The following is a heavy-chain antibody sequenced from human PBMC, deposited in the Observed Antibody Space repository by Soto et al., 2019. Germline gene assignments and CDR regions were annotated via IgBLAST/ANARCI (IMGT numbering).Heavy chain of an antibody. CDR3: AREVQVTTPAFVY. J-gene: IGHJ4*02. CDR2: ISPMFGAA. V-gene: IGHV1-69*19. CDR1: GGTFNTYA. Sequence: QVQLVQSGAEMKKPGSSVKVSCQASGGTFNTYAMNWVRQAPGQDPEWMGDISPMFGAANYAPKVQGRVTITADESTGTSYMQLSSLTSEATALYFCAREVQVTTPAFVYWGQGTLVTVSS. D-gene: IGHD5-18*01.